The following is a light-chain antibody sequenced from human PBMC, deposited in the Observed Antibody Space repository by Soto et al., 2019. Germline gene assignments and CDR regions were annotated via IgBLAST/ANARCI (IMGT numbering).Light chain of an antibody. CDR3: QQYNSYS. CDR1: QSINNW. J-gene: IGKJ1*01. V-gene: IGKV1-5*01. Sequence: DIQMTQSPSTLSASVGDRVTITCRASQSINNWLAWYQQKPGKAPKFLIYDASNLESGVPSRFSGSASGTEFTLTISSLQPDDFATYYCQQYNSYSFGQGTKVDIK. CDR2: DAS.